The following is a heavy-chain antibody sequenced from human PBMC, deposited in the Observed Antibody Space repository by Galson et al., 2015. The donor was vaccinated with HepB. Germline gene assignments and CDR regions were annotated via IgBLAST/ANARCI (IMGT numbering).Heavy chain of an antibody. CDR1: GYTFTAFW. D-gene: IGHD3-10*01. Sequence: QSGAEVKKPGESLRISCKGSGYTFTAFWITWVRQIPGKGLAWMGRLDPSDSYTDYRTSFRGHVTISAATSITTAYLQWSILKATDTAMYYCASRHSYVRSGTWYNVSDYWGQGTLVTVSS. J-gene: IGHJ4*02. CDR2: LDPSDSYT. CDR3: ASRHSYVRSGTWYNVSDY. V-gene: IGHV5-10-1*01.